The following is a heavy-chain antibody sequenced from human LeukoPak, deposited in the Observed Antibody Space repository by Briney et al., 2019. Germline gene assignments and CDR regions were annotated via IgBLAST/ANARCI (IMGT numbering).Heavy chain of an antibody. CDR1: GGSFSGYY. CDR2: VNHSGST. V-gene: IGHV4-34*01. Sequence: SETLSLTCAVYGGSFSGYYWSWIRQPPGKGLEWIGEVNHSGSTNYNPSLKSRVTISVDTSKNQFSLKLSSVTAADTAVYYCAREGTAAPYGMDVWGKGTTVTVPS. J-gene: IGHJ6*04. CDR3: AREGTAAPYGMDV. D-gene: IGHD2-2*01.